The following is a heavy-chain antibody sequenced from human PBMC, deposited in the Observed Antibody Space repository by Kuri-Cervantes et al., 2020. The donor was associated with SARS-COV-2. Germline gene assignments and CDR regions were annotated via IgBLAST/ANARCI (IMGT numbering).Heavy chain of an antibody. CDR3: ARSCTYARCSEYFQH. CDR2: IYAGGGT. D-gene: IGHD2-8*01. CDR1: GFIVSSSY. J-gene: IGHJ1*01. V-gene: IGHV3-66*02. Sequence: GESLKISCAASGFIVSSSYMSWVRQAPGKGLEWVSIIYAGGGTYYADSVKGQFTISRDISKNTVFLQMNRLRPEDTAVYYCARSCTYARCSEYFQHWGQGTLVIVSS.